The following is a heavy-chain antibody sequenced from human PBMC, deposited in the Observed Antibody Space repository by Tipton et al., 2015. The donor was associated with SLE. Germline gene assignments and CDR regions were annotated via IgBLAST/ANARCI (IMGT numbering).Heavy chain of an antibody. CDR1: GFTFSSYS. J-gene: IGHJ4*02. CDR3: ARVFKRYSSSWTDGYFDY. CDR2: ISSSSSTI. V-gene: IGHV3-48*01. Sequence: SLRLSCAASGFTFSSYSMNWVRQAPGKGLEWVSYISSSSSTIYYADSVKGRFTISRDNAKNSLYLQMNSLRAEDTAVYYCARVFKRYSSSWTDGYFDYWGQGTLVTVSS. D-gene: IGHD6-13*01.